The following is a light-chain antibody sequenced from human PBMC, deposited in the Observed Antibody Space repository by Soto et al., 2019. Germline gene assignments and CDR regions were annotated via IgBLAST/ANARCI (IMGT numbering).Light chain of an antibody. J-gene: IGLJ3*02. CDR2: DDS. Sequence: SYELTQPPSVSVAPGQTARMTCGGIHIGDKSVHWYQQRPRQAPVLVVYDDSDRPSGIPERISGSKSGNTATLTITRVEAGDEADYYCQVWDSSSYHWVFGGGTNVTVL. CDR1: HIGDKS. CDR3: QVWDSSSYHWV. V-gene: IGLV3-21*02.